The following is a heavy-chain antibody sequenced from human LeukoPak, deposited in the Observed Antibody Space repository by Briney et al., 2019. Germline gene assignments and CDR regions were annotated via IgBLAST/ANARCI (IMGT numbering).Heavy chain of an antibody. CDR1: GGSIRTTSSY. V-gene: IGHV4-39*01. CDR3: ARHGSTDYFDY. D-gene: IGHD2-2*03. CDR2: IYYSGST. J-gene: IGHJ4*02. Sequence: SETLSLTCAVSGGSIRTTSSYWGWIRQPPGKGLEWLGRIYYSGSTFYNPSLESRVTISVDTSKNQLSLRLSSVTAADTAVYYCARHGSTDYFDYWGQGTLVTVSS.